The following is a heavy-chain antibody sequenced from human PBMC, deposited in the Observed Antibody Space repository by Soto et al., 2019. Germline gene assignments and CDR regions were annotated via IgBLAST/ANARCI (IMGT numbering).Heavy chain of an antibody. CDR1: GYTFTSYG. Sequence: QVQLVQSGAEVKKPGASVKVSCKASGYTFTSYGISWVRQAPGQGLEWMGWISAYNGNTNYAQKLQGRVTMTTDTSTRTAYMELRSLRSDDTAVYYCARDRIRISFPKSDKGDYYYGMDVWGQGTTVTVSS. D-gene: IGHD6-6*01. CDR3: ARDRIRISFPKSDKGDYYYGMDV. V-gene: IGHV1-18*04. J-gene: IGHJ6*02. CDR2: ISAYNGNT.